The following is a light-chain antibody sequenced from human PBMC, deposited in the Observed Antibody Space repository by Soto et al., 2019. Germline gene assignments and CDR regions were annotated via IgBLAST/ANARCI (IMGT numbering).Light chain of an antibody. CDR1: QDITAY. Sequence: DIQMTQSPSSLSASVGARVTITCQASQDITAYLNWYQQKPGKAPKLLIYKASTLKRGVPSRFSGSGSGTEFTRTISSLQPDDFATYYCQHYNRYSEAFGQGTKVDI. V-gene: IGKV1-5*03. J-gene: IGKJ1*01. CDR3: QHYNRYSEA. CDR2: KAS.